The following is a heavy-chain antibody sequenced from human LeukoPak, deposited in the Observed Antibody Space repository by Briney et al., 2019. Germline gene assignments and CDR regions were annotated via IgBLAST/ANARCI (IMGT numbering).Heavy chain of an antibody. D-gene: IGHD5-12*01. Sequence: GGSLRLSCAASGFISDEYAMHWVRQAPGKGLEWVSVISWNSVNIDYANSVKGRFTISRDNAKNSLYLQMNSLTPEDTALYYCIKDSRYSGYFHFDSWGQGTLVTVSS. CDR1: GFISDEYA. V-gene: IGHV3-9*02. CDR2: ISWNSVNI. CDR3: IKDSRYSGYFHFDS. J-gene: IGHJ4*02.